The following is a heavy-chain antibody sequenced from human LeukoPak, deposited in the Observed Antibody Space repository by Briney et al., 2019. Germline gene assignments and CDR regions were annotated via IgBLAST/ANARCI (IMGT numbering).Heavy chain of an antibody. CDR3: ARQRQNYYDFWSGYSNYYYYMDV. J-gene: IGHJ6*03. CDR1: GGSSCGPS. Sequence: TIYLNCAFYGGSSCGPSCNSLGLTRRKGVEGMRVNNHGRRTNYNPSLKSRVTISVDTSKNQFSLKLSSVTAADTAVYYCARQRQNYYDFWSGYSNYYYYMDVRGKGTTVTVSS. CDR2: NNHGRRT. V-gene: IGHV4-34*08. D-gene: IGHD3-3*01.